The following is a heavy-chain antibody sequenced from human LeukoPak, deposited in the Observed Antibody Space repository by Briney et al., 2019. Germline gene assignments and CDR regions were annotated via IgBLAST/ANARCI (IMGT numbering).Heavy chain of an antibody. Sequence: SETLSLTCTVSGGSISSGGYYWSWIRQHPGKGLEWIGYTYYSGSTYYNPSLKSRVTISVDTSKNQFSLKLSSVTAADTAVYYCARVRGLTPDYWGQGTLVTVSS. D-gene: IGHD3-16*01. CDR1: GGSISSGGYY. CDR3: ARVRGLTPDY. V-gene: IGHV4-31*03. CDR2: TYYSGST. J-gene: IGHJ4*02.